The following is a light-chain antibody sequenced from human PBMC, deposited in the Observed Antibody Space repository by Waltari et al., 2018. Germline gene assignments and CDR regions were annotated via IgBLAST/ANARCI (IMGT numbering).Light chain of an antibody. J-gene: IGKJ1*01. CDR1: ESIGTS. V-gene: IGKV1-5*01. Sequence: DIQMTQSPSTLSASVGDSVTFTCRASESIGTSLAWYQQKSGKAPKLLIYHASTLEGGVPSRFSGSGSGTDFTLTISSLQPDDFATYFCQQYYTYSLWAFGQGTKVETK. CDR3: QQYYTYSLWA. CDR2: HAS.